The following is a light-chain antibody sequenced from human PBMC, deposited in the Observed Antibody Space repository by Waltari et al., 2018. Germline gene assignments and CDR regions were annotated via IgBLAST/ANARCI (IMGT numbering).Light chain of an antibody. CDR1: QSVSRD. V-gene: IGKV3-11*01. Sequence: IVLTQSPATLSLSPGDRASLSCRASQSVSRDLAWYRQKPGQAPRLLIFDASIRATGTPARFSGSGSGTDFTLTISSLDSEDFAIYYCQQRRDWPLTFGGGTKVEIK. CDR3: QQRRDWPLT. J-gene: IGKJ4*01. CDR2: DAS.